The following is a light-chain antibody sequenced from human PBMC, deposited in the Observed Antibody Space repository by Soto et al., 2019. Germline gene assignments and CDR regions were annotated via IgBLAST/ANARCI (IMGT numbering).Light chain of an antibody. J-gene: IGKJ1*01. Sequence: EIVVTQSPATLSVSPGERATLSCRASQSVGSNLAWYQQKPGQAPRLLIYGASTRATGVPSRFSGSGSGTEFTLSISSLQSEDFAIYYCQQYNTFLTFGRGTQVEVK. V-gene: IGKV3-15*01. CDR1: QSVGSN. CDR3: QQYNTFLT. CDR2: GAS.